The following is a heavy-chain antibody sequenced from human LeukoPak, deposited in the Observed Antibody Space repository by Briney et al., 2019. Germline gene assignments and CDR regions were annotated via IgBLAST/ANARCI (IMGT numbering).Heavy chain of an antibody. D-gene: IGHD2-2*01. CDR1: GFTFSDYY. Sequence: GGSLRLSCAASGFTFSDYYMSWIRQAPGKGLEWVSYISSSSSYTNYADSVKGRFAISRDNAKNSLYLQMNSLRAEDTAVYYCARTSEAGDIVVVPAAIDYWGQGTLVTVSS. V-gene: IGHV3-11*03. CDR2: ISSSSSYT. J-gene: IGHJ4*02. CDR3: ARTSEAGDIVVVPAAIDY.